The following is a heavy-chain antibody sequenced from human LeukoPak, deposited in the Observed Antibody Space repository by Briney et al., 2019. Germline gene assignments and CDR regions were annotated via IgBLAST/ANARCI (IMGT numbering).Heavy chain of an antibody. CDR2: ISGYNGNT. D-gene: IGHD1-26*01. Sequence: ASVKVSCKASGYTFTSYGISWVRQAPGQGLEWMGWISGYNGNTNYAQKLQGRVTMTTDTSTSTAYMELRSLRSDDTAVYYCARDLGSYYPYYFDYWGQGTLVTVSS. J-gene: IGHJ4*02. CDR1: GYTFTSYG. CDR3: ARDLGSYYPYYFDY. V-gene: IGHV1-18*01.